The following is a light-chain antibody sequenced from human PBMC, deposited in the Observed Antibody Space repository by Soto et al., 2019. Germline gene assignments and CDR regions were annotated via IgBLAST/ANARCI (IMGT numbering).Light chain of an antibody. CDR1: SGDVGGHNF. J-gene: IGLJ3*02. Sequence: QSALTQPPSASGSPGQSVTISCTGTSGDVGGHNFVSWYQFHPGKAPKLIIYEVSKRPSGVPDRFSGSKSDNTASLPVSGLQAEDEADYFCSSYAGTNKVFGGGTKLTVL. CDR2: EVS. V-gene: IGLV2-8*01. CDR3: SSYAGTNKV.